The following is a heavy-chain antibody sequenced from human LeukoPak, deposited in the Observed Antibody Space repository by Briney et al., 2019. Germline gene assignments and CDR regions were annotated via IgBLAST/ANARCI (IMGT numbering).Heavy chain of an antibody. D-gene: IGHD2-8*02. Sequence: GGSLRPSCAASGFTFRNYGMHWVRQATGKGLEWVSFIWSEGNNRFYADSVKGRFTISRDNSKNMLYLQMDTLRDEDTALYYCAKDPGASVSGFHMDVWGKGTTVIVSS. J-gene: IGHJ6*03. CDR1: GFTFRNYG. CDR3: AKDPGASVSGFHMDV. V-gene: IGHV3-30*02. CDR2: IWSEGNNR.